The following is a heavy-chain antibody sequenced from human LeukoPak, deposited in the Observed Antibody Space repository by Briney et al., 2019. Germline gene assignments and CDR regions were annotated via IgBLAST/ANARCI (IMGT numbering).Heavy chain of an antibody. CDR3: ARGPRSGYYFRSDLFDP. D-gene: IGHD3-22*01. CDR2: INHSGST. Sequence: KPSETLFLTCAVYGGSFSGYYWSWIRQPPGKGLEWIGEINHSGSTNYNPSLKSRVTISVDTSKNQFSLKLGSVTAADTAVYYCARGPRSGYYFRSDLFDPWGQGTLVTVSS. J-gene: IGHJ5*02. V-gene: IGHV4-34*01. CDR1: GGSFSGYY.